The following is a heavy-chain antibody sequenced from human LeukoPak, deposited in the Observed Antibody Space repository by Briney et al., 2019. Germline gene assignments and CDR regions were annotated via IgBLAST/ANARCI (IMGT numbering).Heavy chain of an antibody. CDR3: ARHGGQSSGYYF. CDR2: IYSSGST. Sequence: PSETLSLTCTVSGGSISSYYWSWIRQPPGKGLEWIGYIYSSGSTNYNPSLKSRVTISVETSKNQFSLKLGSVTAADTAVYYCARHGGQSSGYYFWGQGTLVTVSS. V-gene: IGHV4-4*09. D-gene: IGHD3-22*01. CDR1: GGSISSYY. J-gene: IGHJ4*02.